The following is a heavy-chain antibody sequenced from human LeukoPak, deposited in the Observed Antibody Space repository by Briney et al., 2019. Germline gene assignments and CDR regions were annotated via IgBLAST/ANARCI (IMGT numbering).Heavy chain of an antibody. D-gene: IGHD3-22*01. Sequence: ASVKVSCKASGYTFTSYDINWVRQATGQGLEWMGWMNPNSGNTGYAQKFQGRVTMTRNTSISTAYMELSSLRSEDTAVYYCARGWDYYDSSGYYYVDYWGQGTLVTVSS. V-gene: IGHV1-8*01. CDR2: MNPNSGNT. CDR1: GYTFTSYD. CDR3: ARGWDYYDSSGYYYVDY. J-gene: IGHJ4*02.